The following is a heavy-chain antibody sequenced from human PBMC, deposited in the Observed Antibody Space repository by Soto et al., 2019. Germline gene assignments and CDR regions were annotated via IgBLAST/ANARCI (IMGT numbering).Heavy chain of an antibody. Sequence: RGSLRLSCEASGFTFSTYSMNWVRQAPGKGLEWVSYISDSSRRIYYADSVKGRFTISRGNAKDTLYLHMNSLGAEDTAVYYCARISQGTYCRGGNCYSDYWGQGTLVTVSS. CDR2: ISDSSRRI. D-gene: IGHD2-15*01. CDR3: ARISQGTYCRGGNCYSDY. CDR1: GFTFSTYS. V-gene: IGHV3-48*04. J-gene: IGHJ4*02.